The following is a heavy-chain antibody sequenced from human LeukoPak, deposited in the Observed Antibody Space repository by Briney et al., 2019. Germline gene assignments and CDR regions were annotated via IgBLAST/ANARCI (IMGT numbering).Heavy chain of an antibody. J-gene: IGHJ4*02. D-gene: IGHD2-2*01. CDR2: VSGSGGRT. V-gene: IGHV3-23*01. CDR1: GFTFSSYA. CDR3: AKDLYRDTSNSDY. Sequence: PGGSLRLSCVASGFTFSSYAMSWVRQAPGKGLEWVSAVSGSGGRTYYTDSVKGRFTISRDKSKNTLYLQMNSLRAEDTAVYYCAKDLYRDTSNSDYWGQGTLVTVSS.